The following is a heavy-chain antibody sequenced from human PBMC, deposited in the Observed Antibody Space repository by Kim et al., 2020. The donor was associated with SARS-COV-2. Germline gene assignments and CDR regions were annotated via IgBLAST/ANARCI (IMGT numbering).Heavy chain of an antibody. CDR3: AQDRVHIMYYHDSVSNWCDP. CDR1: GFISFSSYA. D-gene: IGHD2-8*01. V-gene: IGHV3-23*01. Sequence: GGSLRLSCAASGFISFSSYAMSWVRQAPGKRLEWVSAISGSGDSTYYADSVKGRFTISRDNSKHTLNLQMNSLRVEDTGIYYCAQDRVHIMYYHDSVSNWCDPWGQGTLVTVSS. CDR2: ISGSGDST. J-gene: IGHJ5*02.